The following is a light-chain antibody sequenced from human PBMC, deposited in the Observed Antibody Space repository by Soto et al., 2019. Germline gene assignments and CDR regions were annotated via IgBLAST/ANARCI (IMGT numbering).Light chain of an antibody. CDR2: SAS. J-gene: IGKJ5*01. CDR3: QQSDSTPIS. CDR1: QTIVTY. Sequence: DVQVTQSPSSLSAAVGDRVTISCRTSQTIVTYLNWYQHKPGNAPKLLMFSASTLQSGVPSRFRGSGSGTEFTLTITSVQPDDFATYYCQQSDSTPISFGQGTRLEIK. V-gene: IGKV1-39*01.